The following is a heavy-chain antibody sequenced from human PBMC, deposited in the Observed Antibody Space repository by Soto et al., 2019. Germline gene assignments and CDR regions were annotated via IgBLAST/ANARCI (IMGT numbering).Heavy chain of an antibody. D-gene: IGHD3-10*01. Sequence: EVQLVESGGGLVQPGGSLTLSCAASGFTFSGSAMHWVRQASGKGLEWVGRIRSKANSYATAYAASVKGRFTISRDDSKNTAYLQMNSLKTEDTAVYYCTRPTREDYYGSGSYEKPLDYCSMDVWGKGTTVTVSS. J-gene: IGHJ6*03. CDR3: TRPTREDYYGSGSYEKPLDYCSMDV. V-gene: IGHV3-73*01. CDR2: IRSKANSYAT. CDR1: GFTFSGSA.